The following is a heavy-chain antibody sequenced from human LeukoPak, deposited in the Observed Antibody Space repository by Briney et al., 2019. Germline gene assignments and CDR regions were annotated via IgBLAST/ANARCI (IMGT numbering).Heavy chain of an antibody. Sequence: ASVKVSCKASGYTFTVYYIHWLRQAPGQGPECMGWIIPNSGGTNYAQKFQDRVAMTRDTSINTAYMELSSLTYDDTAVYYCARGVLIQGRGAFDIWGQGAMVTVSS. J-gene: IGHJ3*02. V-gene: IGHV1-2*02. CDR2: IIPNSGGT. CDR3: ARGVLIQGRGAFDI. D-gene: IGHD3-9*01. CDR1: GYTFTVYY.